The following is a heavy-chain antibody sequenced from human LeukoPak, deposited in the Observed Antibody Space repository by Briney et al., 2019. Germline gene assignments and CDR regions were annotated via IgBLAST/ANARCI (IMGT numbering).Heavy chain of an antibody. D-gene: IGHD3-22*01. Sequence: ASVKVSCKASGYTFTSYDINWVRQATGQGLEWMGWMNPNSGNTGYAQKFQGRVTITRNTSISTAYMELSSLRSEDTAVYYCARATQTYYYDSSGYNHWGQGTLVTVSS. CDR3: ARATQTYYYDSSGYNH. CDR2: MNPNSGNT. V-gene: IGHV1-8*03. CDR1: GYTFTSYD. J-gene: IGHJ4*02.